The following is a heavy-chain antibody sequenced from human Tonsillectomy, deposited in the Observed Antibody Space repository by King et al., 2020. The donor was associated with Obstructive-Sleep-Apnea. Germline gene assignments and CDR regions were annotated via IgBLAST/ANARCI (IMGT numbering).Heavy chain of an antibody. Sequence: VQLVESGAEVKKPGASVKVSCKASGYTFTSYDINWVRQATGQGLEWMGWMNPNSGNTGYVQNFQGRVTMARNTSISTAYMQMSSLRSEDTDVYYCARGFSGWYEGGIYYWRQGTLVTASA. D-gene: IGHD6-19*01. J-gene: IGHJ4*02. V-gene: IGHV1-8*02. CDR2: MNPNSGNT. CDR3: ARGFSGWYEGGIYY. CDR1: GYTFTSYD.